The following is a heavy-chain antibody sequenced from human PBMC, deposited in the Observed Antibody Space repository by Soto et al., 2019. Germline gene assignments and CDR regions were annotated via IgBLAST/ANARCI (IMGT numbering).Heavy chain of an antibody. CDR3: ARAPNDDQVLWLLYYDAVDV. CDR1: GYTFTTYV. CDR2: SSTYTGYT. V-gene: IGHV1-18*01. J-gene: IGHJ6*02. Sequence: QVQLVQSGAAVKKPGASVKVSCMASGYTFTTYVSTWVRQAPGQGREWVGWSSTYTGYTDYAERFQGRVIMTADTATRKAYMEMESLTPDYTAGYYCARAPNDDQVLWLLYYDAVDVWGQWTPVTVSS. D-gene: IGHD3-10*01.